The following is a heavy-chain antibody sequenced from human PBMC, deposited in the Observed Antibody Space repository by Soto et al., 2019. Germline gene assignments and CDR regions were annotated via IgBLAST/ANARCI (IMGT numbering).Heavy chain of an antibody. V-gene: IGHV3-7*03. CDR1: RYTFSFAW. Sequence: EVQLVESGGGLVQPGGSLRLSCEASRYTFSFAWMTWVRQAPGKGPEWVANIKQGVGERYYMDSVKGRFTISRDNVKNSVFLQMNRLRAEDTAVYYCATGDHIDYWGQGTVVTVSS. CDR2: IKQGVGER. J-gene: IGHJ4*02. D-gene: IGHD3-10*01. CDR3: ATGDHIDY.